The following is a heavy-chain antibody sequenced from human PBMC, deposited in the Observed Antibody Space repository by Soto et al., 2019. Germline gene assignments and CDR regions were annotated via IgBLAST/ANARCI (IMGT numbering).Heavy chain of an antibody. CDR3: AREDASEDYGSGSYQVY. CDR1: GFTFSSYW. D-gene: IGHD3-10*01. CDR2: IKQDGSEK. J-gene: IGHJ4*02. V-gene: IGHV3-7*01. Sequence: GESLKISCAASGFTFSSYWMSWVRQAPGKGLEWVANIKQDGSEKYYVDSVKGRFTISRDNAKNSLYLQMNSLRAEDTAVYYCAREDASEDYGSGSYQVYWGQGTLVTVSS.